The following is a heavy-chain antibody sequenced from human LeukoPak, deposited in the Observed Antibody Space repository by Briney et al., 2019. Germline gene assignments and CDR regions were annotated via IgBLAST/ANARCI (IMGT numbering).Heavy chain of an antibody. CDR3: ARHRHSGRTFDS. Sequence: SETLSLTCAVYGGSFSGYYWSWIRQPPGKGLEWIAYIYYSGSTNYNPSLKSRVTISVDTSKNQFSLELSSVTAADTAVYYCARHRHSGRTFDSWGQGSLVTVSS. D-gene: IGHD3-10*01. CDR2: IYYSGST. J-gene: IGHJ4*02. V-gene: IGHV4-59*08. CDR1: GGSFSGYY.